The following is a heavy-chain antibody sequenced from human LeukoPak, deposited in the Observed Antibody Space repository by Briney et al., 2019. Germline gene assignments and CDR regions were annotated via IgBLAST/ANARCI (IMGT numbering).Heavy chain of an antibody. V-gene: IGHV1-24*01. CDR3: ARGQWLGY. Sequence: ASVKVSCKVSGYTLTELSIHWVRQAPGKGLEWMGGFDPEDGETIYAQKFQGRVTMTGDTSTDTAYMELSSLRSEDTAVYYCARGQWLGYWGQGTLVTVSS. CDR1: GYTLTELS. J-gene: IGHJ4*02. CDR2: FDPEDGET. D-gene: IGHD6-19*01.